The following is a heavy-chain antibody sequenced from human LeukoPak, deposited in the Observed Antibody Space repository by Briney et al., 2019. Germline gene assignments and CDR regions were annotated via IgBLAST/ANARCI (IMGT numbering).Heavy chain of an antibody. CDR1: GYTFTSYY. CDR2: INPSAGST. D-gene: IGHD3-10*01. CDR3: ARAYRGPRGPFYWLDP. J-gene: IGHJ5*02. Sequence: ASVKVSCKASGYTFTSYYMHWVRQAPGQGLEWMGIINPSAGSTSYAQKFQGRVTMTRDTSTSTVYMELSSLRSEDTAVYYCARAYRGPRGPFYWLDPWGQGTLVTVSS. V-gene: IGHV1-46*01.